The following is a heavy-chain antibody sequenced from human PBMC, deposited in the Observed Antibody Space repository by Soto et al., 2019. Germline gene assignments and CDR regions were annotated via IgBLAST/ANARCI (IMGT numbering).Heavy chain of an antibody. CDR1: GGSISSGDYY. CDR2: IYYSGST. V-gene: IGHV4-30-4*01. D-gene: IGHD2-15*01. CDR3: ARVVNRPVRFGP. Sequence: QVQLQESGPGLVKPSQTLSLTCTVSGGSISSGDYYWSWIRQPPGKGLECIGYIYYSGSTYYNPSLRSRVTISVDTSKNQFSLKLRSVTAADTAVYYCARVVNRPVRFGPWGRGTLVTVSS. J-gene: IGHJ2*01.